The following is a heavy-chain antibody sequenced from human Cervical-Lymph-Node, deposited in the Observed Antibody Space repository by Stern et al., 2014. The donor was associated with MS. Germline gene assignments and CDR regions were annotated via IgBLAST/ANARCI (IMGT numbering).Heavy chain of an antibody. CDR1: GGSISSGNYY. CDR3: ARVGYGGNSAISDS. CDR2: IRYSVGT. V-gene: IGHV4-31*03. J-gene: IGHJ4*02. Sequence: QVQLQESGPRLVKPSQTLSLTCTVSGGSISSGNYYWSWIRQHPGKGLEWIGYIRYSVGTYYNPSLRTGFSISIDTSTNQFSLKLSSVTAADTAIYHCARVGYGGNSAISDSWGQGILVTVSS. D-gene: IGHD4-23*01.